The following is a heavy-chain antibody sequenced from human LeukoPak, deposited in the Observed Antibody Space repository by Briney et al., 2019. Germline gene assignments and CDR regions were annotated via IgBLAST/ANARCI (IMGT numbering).Heavy chain of an antibody. J-gene: IGHJ4*02. V-gene: IGHV3-33*01. CDR2: IWLDGSEE. D-gene: IGHD3-10*01. CDR3: ARLGGSGGDSVDY. CDR1: VYTFSKYG. Sequence: GRSLRLSCAASVYTFSKYGMHWVRQSPGKGLEWVAIIWLDGSEEYYADSVKGRFTISRDNSKDTLYLQLNSLRVEATAVYYCARLGGSGGDSVDYWGQGTLVTVSS.